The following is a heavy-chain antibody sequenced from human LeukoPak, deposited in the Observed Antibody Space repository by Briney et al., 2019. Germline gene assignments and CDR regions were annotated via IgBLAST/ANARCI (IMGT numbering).Heavy chain of an antibody. CDR2: INPNSGGT. Sequence: ASVKVSCKASGYTFTGYYMHWVRQAPGQGLEWMGWINPNSGGTNYAQKFQGRVTVTRDTSISTAYMELSRLRSDDTAVYYCARDQDGTVWFDYWGQGTLVTVSS. V-gene: IGHV1-2*02. J-gene: IGHJ4*02. D-gene: IGHD3/OR15-3a*01. CDR3: ARDQDGTVWFDY. CDR1: GYTFTGYY.